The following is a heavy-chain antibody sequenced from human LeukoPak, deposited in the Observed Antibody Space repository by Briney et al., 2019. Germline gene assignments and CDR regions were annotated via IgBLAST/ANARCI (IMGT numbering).Heavy chain of an antibody. V-gene: IGHV3-74*01. D-gene: IGHD6-6*01. J-gene: IGHJ4*02. CDR1: GFNLRSNW. CDR3: ARIPSYSSSSGGFGY. Sequence: GGSLRLSCIASGFNLRSNWMQWVRQVPGKGLEWVSRMDSDGGSINYADSVKGRFTISRDNAKNSLYLQMNSLRAEDTAVYYCARIPSYSSSSGGFGYWGQGTLVTVSS. CDR2: MDSDGGSI.